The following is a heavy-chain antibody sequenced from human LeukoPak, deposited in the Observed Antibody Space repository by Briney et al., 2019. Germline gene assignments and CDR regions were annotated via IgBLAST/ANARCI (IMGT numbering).Heavy chain of an antibody. CDR3: ARASPLYFDWLLSPPFDY. CDR1: GLTFSNYA. CDR2: ISGSGDNT. J-gene: IGHJ4*02. V-gene: IGHV3-23*01. Sequence: GGSLRLSCAASGLTFSNYAMSWVRQAPGKGLEWVSAISGSGDNTYYADSVKGRFTVSRDNAKNSLYLQMNSLRADDTAVYYCARASPLYFDWLLSPPFDYWGQGTLVTASS. D-gene: IGHD3-9*01.